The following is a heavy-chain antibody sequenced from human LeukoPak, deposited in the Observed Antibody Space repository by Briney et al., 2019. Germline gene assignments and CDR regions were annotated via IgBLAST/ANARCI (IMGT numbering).Heavy chain of an antibody. J-gene: IGHJ4*02. Sequence: PGGSLRLSCATSGFTFSSYSMNWVRQAPGKGLEWVSYISSSSSTIYYADSVKGRFTISRDNAKNSLYLQMNSLRAEDTAVYYCARDYYDSSGYPNYFDYWGQGTLVTVSS. CDR1: GFTFSSYS. CDR3: ARDYYDSSGYPNYFDY. V-gene: IGHV3-48*01. D-gene: IGHD3-22*01. CDR2: ISSSSSTI.